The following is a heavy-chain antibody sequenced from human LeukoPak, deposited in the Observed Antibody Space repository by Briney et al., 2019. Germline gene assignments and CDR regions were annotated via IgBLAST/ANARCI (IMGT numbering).Heavy chain of an antibody. D-gene: IGHD3-10*01. V-gene: IGHV1-18*01. J-gene: IGHJ4*02. CDR2: ISGYNGNT. CDR1: GYTFTSYG. CDR3: ARGLMVRGVHPREYYFDY. Sequence: EASVKVSCKASGYTFTSYGISWVRQAPGQGLEWMGWISGYNGNTNYAQKFQGRVTMTTDTSTSKAYMALRSLRSDDTAVYYCARGLMVRGVHPREYYFDYWGQGTLVTVSS.